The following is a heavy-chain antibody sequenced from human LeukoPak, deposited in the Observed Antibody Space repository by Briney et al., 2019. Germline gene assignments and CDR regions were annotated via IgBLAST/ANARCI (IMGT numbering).Heavy chain of an antibody. CDR2: ISSVSSYM. CDR3: ARGGGVGGLGKYFKY. D-gene: IGHD1-26*01. V-gene: IGHV3-21*01. CDR1: GFTFSSYS. Sequence: GGSLRLSCAASGFTFSSYSMNWVRQAPGKGLEWVSSISSVSSYMYYAHSVKGRFTISRDNAKNSVYLQMNSLRAEDTAVYYWARGGGVGGLGKYFKYWGQGTLVTVS. J-gene: IGHJ1*01.